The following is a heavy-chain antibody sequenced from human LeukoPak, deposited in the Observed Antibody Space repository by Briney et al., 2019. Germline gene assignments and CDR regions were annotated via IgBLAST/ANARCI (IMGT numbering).Heavy chain of an antibody. CDR3: ARTKSLWFGEYPRHYFDY. Sequence: GESLKISCKASGYTFTSYGISWVRQTPGQGLEWMGWISAYNGNTNYAQKLQGRVTMTTDTSTSTAYMELRSLRSDDTAVYYCARTKSLWFGEYPRHYFDYWGQGTLVTVSS. V-gene: IGHV1-18*01. CDR1: GYTFTSYG. J-gene: IGHJ4*02. CDR2: ISAYNGNT. D-gene: IGHD3-10*01.